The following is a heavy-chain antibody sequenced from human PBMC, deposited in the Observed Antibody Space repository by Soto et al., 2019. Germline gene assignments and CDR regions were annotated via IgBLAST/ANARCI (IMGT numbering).Heavy chain of an antibody. D-gene: IGHD2-8*01. CDR3: AKEWSDARTREKCGLVDY. Sequence: GGSLRLSCAASGLTFRSYWMHWVRQAPGKGLVWVSRINTDGSVAMYVDSVKGRFTISRDNAKNTLYLHMNSLRAEDTAVYYCAKEWSDARTREKCGLVDYWGQGALVTVSS. V-gene: IGHV3-74*03. CDR1: GLTFRSYW. CDR2: INTDGSVA. J-gene: IGHJ4*02.